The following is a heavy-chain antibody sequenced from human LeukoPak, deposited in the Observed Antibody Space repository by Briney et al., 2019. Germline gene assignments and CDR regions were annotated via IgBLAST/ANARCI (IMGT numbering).Heavy chain of an antibody. Sequence: GGSLRLSCAASGFTFSSYSMNWVRQAPGKGLEWVSYISSSSSTIYYADSVKGRFTISRDNAKNSLYLQMSSLRDEDTAVYYCAKDPGKFWSGHDYWGQGALVTVSS. J-gene: IGHJ4*02. CDR1: GFTFSSYS. D-gene: IGHD3-3*01. V-gene: IGHV3-48*02. CDR2: ISSSSSTI. CDR3: AKDPGKFWSGHDY.